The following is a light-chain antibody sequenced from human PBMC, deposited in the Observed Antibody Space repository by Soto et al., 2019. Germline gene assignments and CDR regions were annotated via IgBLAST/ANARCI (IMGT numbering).Light chain of an antibody. CDR1: QSIGDW. J-gene: IGKJ1*01. Sequence: DIQMTQTPSTLSASVGDRVHITCRASQSIGDWLAWYQQKPGKVPKVLIYQASRLKDGVPSRFSGSRSGTEFTLTINSLQPEDFATYYCQQYNTYSTFGQGPKVEI. V-gene: IGKV1-5*03. CDR2: QAS. CDR3: QQYNTYST.